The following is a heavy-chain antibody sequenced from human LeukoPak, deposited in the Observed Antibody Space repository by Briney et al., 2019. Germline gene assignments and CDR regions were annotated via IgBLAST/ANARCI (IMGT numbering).Heavy chain of an antibody. D-gene: IGHD3-10*01. CDR3: AKGRGLLWFGEPMGLFDY. CDR2: ISGSGGST. Sequence: GGSLRLSCAASGFTFSSYAMSWVRQAPGKGLEWVSAISGSGGSTYYADSVKGRFTISRDNSKNTLYLQMNSLRAEDTAVYYCAKGRGLLWFGEPMGLFDYWGQGTLVTVSS. CDR1: GFTFSSYA. J-gene: IGHJ4*02. V-gene: IGHV3-23*01.